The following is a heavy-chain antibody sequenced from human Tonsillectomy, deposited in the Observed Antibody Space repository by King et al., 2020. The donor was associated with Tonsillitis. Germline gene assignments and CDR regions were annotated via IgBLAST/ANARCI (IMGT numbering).Heavy chain of an antibody. J-gene: IGHJ4*02. Sequence: QLVQSEAEVKKPGESLKISCQVSGYRFTYHWIGWVRQMPGQGLEWLGMIYPGDSDTKYSPSFQGRITISADTSINTAYLPWSSLKASDTAIYYCARHSVDYWGQGTLVTVSS. CDR1: GYRFTYHW. CDR3: ARHSVDY. V-gene: IGHV5-51*01. D-gene: IGHD5/OR15-5a*01. CDR2: IYPGDSDT.